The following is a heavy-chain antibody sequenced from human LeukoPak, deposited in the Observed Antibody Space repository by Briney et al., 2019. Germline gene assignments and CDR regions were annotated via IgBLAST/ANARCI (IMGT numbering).Heavy chain of an antibody. CDR1: GGSISSYY. CDR2: IYYSGST. J-gene: IGHJ4*02. V-gene: IGHV4-59*01. D-gene: IGHD1-26*01. Sequence: SETLSLTCTVSGGSISSYYWSWIRQPPGKGLEWIGYIYYSGSTNYNPSLKSRVTISVDTSKNQFSLKLSSVTAADTAVYYCARSYSGSYYGYYFDYWGQGTMVTVSS. CDR3: ARSYSGSYYGYYFDY.